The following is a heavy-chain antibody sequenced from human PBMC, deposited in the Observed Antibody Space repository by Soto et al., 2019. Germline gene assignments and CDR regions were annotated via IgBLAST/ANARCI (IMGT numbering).Heavy chain of an antibody. V-gene: IGHV1-69*13. J-gene: IGHJ6*02. Sequence: GASVTVSCKASGGTFSSYAISWVRQAPGQGLEWMGGIIPIPGTANYAQKFQGRVTITADESTSTAYMELSSLRSEDTAVYYCARSQGSSTSLEIYYYYYYGMDVWGQGTTVTVSS. CDR2: IIPIPGTA. CDR3: ARSQGSSTSLEIYYYYYYGMDV. D-gene: IGHD2-2*01. CDR1: GGTFSSYA.